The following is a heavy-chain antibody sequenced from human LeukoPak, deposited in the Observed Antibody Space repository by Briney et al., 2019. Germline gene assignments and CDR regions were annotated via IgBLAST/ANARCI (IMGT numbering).Heavy chain of an antibody. CDR3: AKEYGYTYGEFDY. CDR1: GFTFRSAW. Sequence: GGSLRLSCAASGFTFRSAWISWVRQAPGKGLEWVGRIKSKTDGGTTDYAAPVKGRFTISRDDSKNTLYLQMNSLRAEDTAVYYCAKEYGYTYGEFDYWGQGTLVTVSS. D-gene: IGHD5-18*01. V-gene: IGHV3-15*01. J-gene: IGHJ4*02. CDR2: IKSKTDGGTT.